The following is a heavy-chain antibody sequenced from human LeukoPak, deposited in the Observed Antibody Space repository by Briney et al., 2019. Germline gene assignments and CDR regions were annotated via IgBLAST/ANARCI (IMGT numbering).Heavy chain of an antibody. CDR3: ARLPNYTTGWLNWFDP. V-gene: IGHV3-23*01. D-gene: IGHD6-19*01. CDR2: ISASGNST. Sequence: GGSLRLSCAASGFTFSSYAMSWVRQAPGKGLEWVSFISASGNSTYYADSVKGRFTISRDNSKNTLYLRMNSLRAEDTALYYCARLPNYTTGWLNWFDPWGQGTLVTVSS. CDR1: GFTFSSYA. J-gene: IGHJ5*02.